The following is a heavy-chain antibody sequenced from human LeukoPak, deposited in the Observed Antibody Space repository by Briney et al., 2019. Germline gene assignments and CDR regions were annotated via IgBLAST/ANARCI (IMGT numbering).Heavy chain of an antibody. CDR1: GFTFSSYA. D-gene: IGHD3-22*01. V-gene: IGHV3-23*01. Sequence: GGSLRLSCAASGFTFSSYAMSWVRQAPGKGLEWVSAISGSGGRTYYADSVKGRFTISRDNSKNTLYLQMNSLRAEDTAVYYCATSPAYYYDSSGYYYVMYYFDYWGQGTLVTVSS. CDR2: ISGSGGRT. J-gene: IGHJ4*02. CDR3: ATSPAYYYDSSGYYYVMYYFDY.